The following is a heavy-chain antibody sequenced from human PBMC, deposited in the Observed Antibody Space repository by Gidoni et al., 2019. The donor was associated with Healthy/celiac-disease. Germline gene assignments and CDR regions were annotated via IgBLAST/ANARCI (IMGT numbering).Heavy chain of an antibody. J-gene: IGHJ6*03. CDR3: ARVGPRTSSWGDYYYYYMDV. D-gene: IGHD2-2*01. CDR1: GGSISSYY. V-gene: IGHV4-4*07. Sequence: QVQLQESGPGLVKPSETLSLTCTVSGGSISSYYWSWIRQPAGKGLEWIGRIYTSGSTNYNPSLKSRVTMSVDTSKNQFSLKLSSVTAADTAVYYCARVGPRTSSWGDYYYYYMDVWGKGTTVTVSS. CDR2: IYTSGST.